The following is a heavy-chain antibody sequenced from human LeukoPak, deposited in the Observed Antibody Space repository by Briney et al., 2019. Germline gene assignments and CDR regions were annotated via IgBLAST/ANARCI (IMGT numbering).Heavy chain of an antibody. CDR2: ISGGGGST. Sequence: GGSLRLSCAASGFTFSSYAMSWVRQAPGKGLEWVSAISGGGGSTYYADSVKGRFTISRDNSKNTLYLQMNSLRAEDTAVYYCAKELTSRWEYQLLFFDYWGQGTLVTVSS. CDR1: GFTFSSYA. D-gene: IGHD2-2*01. CDR3: AKELTSRWEYQLLFFDY. V-gene: IGHV3-23*01. J-gene: IGHJ4*02.